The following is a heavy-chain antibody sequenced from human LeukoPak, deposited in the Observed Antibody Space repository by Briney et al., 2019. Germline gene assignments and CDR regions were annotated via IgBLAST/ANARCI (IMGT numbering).Heavy chain of an antibody. J-gene: IGHJ6*02. D-gene: IGHD4-17*01. CDR3: ARDRTLSYGDYYYYYGMDV. V-gene: IGHV1-8*01. Sequence: AASVKVSCKASGYTFTSYDINWVRQATGQGLEWMGWMNPNSGNTGYAQKFQGRVTMTRNTSISTAYMELSSLRSEDTAVYYCARDRTLSYGDYYYYYGMDVWGQGTTVTVSS. CDR1: GYTFTSYD. CDR2: MNPNSGNT.